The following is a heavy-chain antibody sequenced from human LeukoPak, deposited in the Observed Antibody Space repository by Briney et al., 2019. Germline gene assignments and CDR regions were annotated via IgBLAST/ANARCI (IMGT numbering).Heavy chain of an antibody. D-gene: IGHD3-22*01. Sequence: ASVKVSCKASGGTFSSYSISWVRQAPGQGLEWRGGIIHIFGTANYAQKFQGRVTITADESTSTAYMELSSLRSEDTAVYYCARGDDTMIVGDIGSYYYYMDVWGKGTTVTVSS. V-gene: IGHV1-69*13. CDR2: IIHIFGTA. CDR3: ARGDDTMIVGDIGSYYYYMDV. J-gene: IGHJ6*03. CDR1: GGTFSSYS.